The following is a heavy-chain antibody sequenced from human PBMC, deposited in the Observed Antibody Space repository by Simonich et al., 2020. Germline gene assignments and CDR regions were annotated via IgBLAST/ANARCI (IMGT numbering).Heavy chain of an antibody. J-gene: IGHJ3*02. CDR2: TYPRDSET. CDR3: ARQLNDFDI. Sequence: EVQLVQSGAEVKKPGESLKISCKGSGYSFTSYWIGWVRQMTGKGLEWLWITYPRDSETRYSPPFQGQVTTSADKSISTAYLQWSSLKASDTAMYYCARQLNDFDIWGQGTMVTVSS. CDR1: GYSFTSYW. D-gene: IGHD1-1*01. V-gene: IGHV5-51*01.